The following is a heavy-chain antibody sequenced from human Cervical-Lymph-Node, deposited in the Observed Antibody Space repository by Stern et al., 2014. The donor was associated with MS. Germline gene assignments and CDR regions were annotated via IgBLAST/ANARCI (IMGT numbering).Heavy chain of an antibody. J-gene: IGHJ2*01. CDR2: INAYNGDT. CDR1: GYTFNRSG. V-gene: IGHV1-18*01. D-gene: IGHD6-6*01. Sequence: VQLLESGAEVKKPGASVKVSCKASGYTFNRSGITWVRKAPGQGLEWMGWINAYNGDTNYAQNFLGRVTMTTDTSTTTGYMELRRLRPDDTAVYYCARDTAQLASWYFDLWGRGTLVTVSS. CDR3: ARDTAQLASWYFDL.